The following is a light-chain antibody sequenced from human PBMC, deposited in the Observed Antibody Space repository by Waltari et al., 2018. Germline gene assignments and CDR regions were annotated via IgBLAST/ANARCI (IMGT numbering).Light chain of an antibody. V-gene: IGKV3-11*01. J-gene: IGKJ1*01. CDR1: QSVSTY. Sequence: VLTQSPATVSLSPGQRAPLSCRASQSVSTYLAWYQQKPGQAPRLLISDASNRAADIPARFSGRGSGTDFTLTISSLEPEDFAVYYCQLRYNWPPEWTFGQGTKVEI. CDR3: QLRYNWPPEWT. CDR2: DAS.